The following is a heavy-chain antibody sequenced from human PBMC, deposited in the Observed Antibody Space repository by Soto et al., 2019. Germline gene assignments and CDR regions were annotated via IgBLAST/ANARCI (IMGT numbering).Heavy chain of an antibody. J-gene: IGHJ6*02. V-gene: IGHV1-2*04. Sequence: ASVKVSCKASGYIFADYYIHWVRQAPGQGLEWVGWINPKNGGANYAQKFQGLVTMTRDTSLNTAYLDLISLKSDDTALYFCARGPCSASDCYSRYYYGLDVWGQGTTVTVSS. CDR2: INPKNGGA. CDR1: GYIFADYY. CDR3: ARGPCSASDCYSRYYYGLDV. D-gene: IGHD2-15*01.